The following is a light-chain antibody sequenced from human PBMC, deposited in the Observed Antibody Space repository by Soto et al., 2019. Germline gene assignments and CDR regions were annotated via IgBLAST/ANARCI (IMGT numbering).Light chain of an antibody. Sequence: IILTQSPGTVSLTPGEIATLSCRAGQSVSSNYLAWYQHKPGEAPRLLIYAASSTATGIPARFSGSGSGTDFTLTISSLEPEDFAVYYCQQRSNWPIITFGQGTRLEIK. J-gene: IGKJ5*01. CDR2: AAS. V-gene: IGKV3D-20*02. CDR3: QQRSNWPIIT. CDR1: QSVSSNY.